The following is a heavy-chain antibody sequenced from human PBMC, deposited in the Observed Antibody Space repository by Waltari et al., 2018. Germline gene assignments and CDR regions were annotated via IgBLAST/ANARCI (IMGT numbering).Heavy chain of an antibody. CDR2: FYPGDSDT. D-gene: IGHD1-26*01. CDR3: ARHRGSPGYYYGMDV. CDR1: GDGFTTNW. J-gene: IGHJ6*02. Sequence: EVQLVQSGAEVKKPGESLKISCQGSGDGFTTNWIDGVRQVPGKGLEWMGIFYPGDSDTRYSPSFQGQVTISADKSISTAYLQWSSLKASDTAMYYCARHRGSPGYYYGMDVWGQGTMVTVSS. V-gene: IGHV5-51*01.